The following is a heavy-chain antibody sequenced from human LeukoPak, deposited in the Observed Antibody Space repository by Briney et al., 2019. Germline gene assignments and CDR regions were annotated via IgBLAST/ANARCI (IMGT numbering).Heavy chain of an antibody. CDR3: ARGKWELESGEAFDI. V-gene: IGHV4-39*07. CDR1: GGSISSSSYY. D-gene: IGHD1-26*01. J-gene: IGHJ3*02. CDR2: IYYSGST. Sequence: SETLSLTCTVSGGSISSSSYYWGWIRQPPGKGLEWIGSIYYSGSTYYNPSLKSRVTISLDTSKNQFSLKLTSVTAADTAVYYCARGKWELESGEAFDIWGQGTMVTVSS.